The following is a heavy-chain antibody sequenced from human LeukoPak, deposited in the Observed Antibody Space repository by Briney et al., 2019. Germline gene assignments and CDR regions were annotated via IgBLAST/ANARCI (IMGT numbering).Heavy chain of an antibody. V-gene: IGHV4-39*01. CDR2: IYYSGST. CDR1: GGSISSGTYY. D-gene: IGHD1-26*01. CDR3: ARNASDSGTSYFDY. J-gene: IGHJ4*02. Sequence: SETLSLTCTVSGGSISSGTYYWGWVRQPPGQGLEWIGSIYYSGSTSYNPSLKSRVTISVDTSKNQFSLKLDSVTAADTAVYYCARNASDSGTSYFDYWGQGTLVTVSS.